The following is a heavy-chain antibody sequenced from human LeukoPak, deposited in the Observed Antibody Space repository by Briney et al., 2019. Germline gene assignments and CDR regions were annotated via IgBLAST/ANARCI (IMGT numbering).Heavy chain of an antibody. CDR1: GYTFTNYD. CDR3: AIVQYALLPGYLNYMEV. CDR2: MNPNSGIT. V-gene: IGHV1-8*02. J-gene: IGHJ6*03. D-gene: IGHD3-9*01. Sequence: ATVKVSCKASGYTFTNYDINWVRQATGQGLEWMGWMNPNSGITAYAQKFQGRVTMTQDTSTDTVYMEVSSLRSEDTAIYYCAIVQYALLPGYLNYMEVWGKGTTVTISS.